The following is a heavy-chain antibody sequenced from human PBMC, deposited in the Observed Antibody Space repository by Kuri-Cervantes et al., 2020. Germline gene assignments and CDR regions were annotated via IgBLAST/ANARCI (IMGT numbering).Heavy chain of an antibody. CDR2: INSDGSST. D-gene: IGHD5-18*01. CDR1: GFTFSSYW. V-gene: IGHV3-74*01. J-gene: IGHJ4*02. Sequence: GESLKISCAASGFTFSSYWMHWVRQAPGKGLVWVSRINSDGSSTSYADSVKGRFTISRDNAKNTLYLQMNSLRAEDTAVYYCARGVGYSYDDYWGQGTLVTVSS. CDR3: ARGVGYSYDDY.